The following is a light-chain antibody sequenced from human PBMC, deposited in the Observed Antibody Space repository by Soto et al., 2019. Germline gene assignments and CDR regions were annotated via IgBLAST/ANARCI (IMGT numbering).Light chain of an antibody. CDR1: QSISGW. J-gene: IGKJ3*01. CDR3: QQYSVYYLFT. V-gene: IGKV1-5*01. Sequence: DIQMTQYPSTLAASVGDRVTITCRASQSISGWLAWYQQRPGKAPKLLIYDASSLESGVPLRFSGSGSGTEFALTIGGLQHDYFATYCCQQYSVYYLFTFGTGNIVDIK. CDR2: DAS.